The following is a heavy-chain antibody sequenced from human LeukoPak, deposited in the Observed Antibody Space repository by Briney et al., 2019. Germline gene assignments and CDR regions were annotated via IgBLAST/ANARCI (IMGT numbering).Heavy chain of an antibody. CDR3: AKERDPYYYDSSGYLQH. D-gene: IGHD3-22*01. CDR1: GFTFSSYA. J-gene: IGHJ1*01. CDR2: ISGSGGST. V-gene: IGHV3-23*01. Sequence: RAGGSLRLSCAASGFTFSSYAMSWVRQAPGKGLEWVSAISGSGGSTYYADSVKGRFTISRDNSKNTLYLQMNSLRAEDTAVYYCAKERDPYYYDSSGYLQHWGQGTLVTVSS.